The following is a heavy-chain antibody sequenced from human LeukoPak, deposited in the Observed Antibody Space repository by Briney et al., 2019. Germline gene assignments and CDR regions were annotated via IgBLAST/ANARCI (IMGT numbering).Heavy chain of an antibody. CDR1: GFTFSSYS. V-gene: IGHV3-49*04. CDR3: TRDPVVAAYSYYFDY. Sequence: GGSLRLSCAASGFTFSSYSMNWVRQAPGKGLEWVGFIRSKAYGGTTEYAASVKGRFTISRDDSKSIAYLQMNSLKTEDTAVYYCTRDPVVAAYSYYFDYWGQGTLVTVSS. D-gene: IGHD2-15*01. CDR2: IRSKAYGGTT. J-gene: IGHJ4*02.